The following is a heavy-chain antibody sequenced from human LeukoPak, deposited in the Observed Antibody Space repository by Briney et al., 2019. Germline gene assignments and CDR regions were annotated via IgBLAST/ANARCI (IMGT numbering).Heavy chain of an antibody. V-gene: IGHV3-64*02. Sequence: PGGSLRLSCAASGFTFSSYAMHWVRQAPGKGLEYVSVISNNGGSTYYADSVKGRFTISRDNSKNTLYLQMGSLRAEDMALYYCARGPFYGDKPIDYWGQGTLVTVSS. CDR3: ARGPFYGDKPIDY. CDR1: GFTFSSYA. CDR2: ISNNGGST. D-gene: IGHD4-17*01. J-gene: IGHJ4*02.